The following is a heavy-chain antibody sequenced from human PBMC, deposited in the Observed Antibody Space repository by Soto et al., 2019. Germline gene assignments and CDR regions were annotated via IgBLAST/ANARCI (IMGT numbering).Heavy chain of an antibody. V-gene: IGHV1-8*01. CDR2: MNPNTGNS. Sequence: ASVKVSCKASGYTFTSYDIYWVRQATGQGLEWMGWMNPNTGNSGYAQKFQGRVTMTSDTSISTAHMELSSLRSEDTAVYYCARGGSSPVCCYYCGLDVWGQGTTVTVSS. CDR3: ARGGSSPVCCYYCGLDV. CDR1: GYTFTSYD. D-gene: IGHD6-13*01. J-gene: IGHJ6*02.